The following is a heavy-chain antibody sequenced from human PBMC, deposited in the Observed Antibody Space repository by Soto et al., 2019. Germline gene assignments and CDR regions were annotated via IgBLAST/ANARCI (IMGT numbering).Heavy chain of an antibody. D-gene: IGHD3-22*01. CDR3: ARGSGYYYWDDY. CDR1: GYTFTSYA. CDR2: INAGNGNT. J-gene: IGHJ4*02. V-gene: IGHV1-3*05. Sequence: QVQLVQSGPEEKKPGASVKVSCKASGYTFTSYAMHWVRQAPGQRLEWMGWINAGNGNTKYSQKFQGRVTITRDTSASTAYMELSSLRSEDTAVYYCARGSGYYYWDDYWGQGTLVTVSS.